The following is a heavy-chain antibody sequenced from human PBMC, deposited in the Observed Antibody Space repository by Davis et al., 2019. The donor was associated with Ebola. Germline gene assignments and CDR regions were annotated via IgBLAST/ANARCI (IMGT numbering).Heavy chain of an antibody. CDR2: INHSGST. CDR3: ARFATAAAGTRPTRRSYYGMDV. CDR1: GGSFSGYY. J-gene: IGHJ6*02. Sequence: PSETLSLTCAVYGGSFSGYYWSWIRQPPGKGLEWIGEINHSGSTNYNPSLKSRVTISVDTSKNQFSLKLSSVTAADTAVYYCARFATAAAGTRPTRRSYYGMDVWGQGTTVTVSS. V-gene: IGHV4-34*01. D-gene: IGHD6-13*01.